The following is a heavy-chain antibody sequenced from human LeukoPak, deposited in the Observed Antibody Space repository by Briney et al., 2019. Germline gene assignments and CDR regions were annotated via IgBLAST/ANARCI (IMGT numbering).Heavy chain of an antibody. CDR2: ISGSGDST. Sequence: PGGSLRLSCAASGFTFSSYAMNWVRQAPGKGLEWVSLISGSGDSTDYADSVKGRFTTSRDNSKNTLYLQINSLRADDTAVYYCAKRAVAGTGRGFDIWGQGTLVTVSS. CDR3: AKRAVAGTGRGFDI. J-gene: IGHJ3*02. V-gene: IGHV3-23*01. D-gene: IGHD6-19*01. CDR1: GFTFSSYA.